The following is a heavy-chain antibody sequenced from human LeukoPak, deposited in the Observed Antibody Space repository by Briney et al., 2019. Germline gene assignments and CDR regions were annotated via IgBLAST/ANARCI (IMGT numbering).Heavy chain of an antibody. CDR1: GFTFSSYW. J-gene: IGHJ4*02. CDR3: AKEVTFGGDKWFDY. CDR2: ITWNSAYI. Sequence: GGSLRLSCAASGFTFSSYWMHWVRQAPGKGLVWVSGITWNSAYIGYADSVKGRFTISRDNAKKSLYLQMNSLRAEDTALYYCAKEVTFGGDKWFDYWGQGTLVTVSS. D-gene: IGHD3-16*01. V-gene: IGHV3-9*01.